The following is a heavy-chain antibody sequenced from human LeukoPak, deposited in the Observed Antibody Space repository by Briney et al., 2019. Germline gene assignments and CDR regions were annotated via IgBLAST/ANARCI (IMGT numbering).Heavy chain of an antibody. V-gene: IGHV3-30*18. J-gene: IGHJ6*02. CDR2: ISYDGSNK. CDR1: GFTFSSYG. Sequence: GGSLRLSCAASGFTFSSYGMHWVRQAPGKGLEWVAVISYDGSNKYYADSVKGRFTISRDNSKNTLYLQMNSLRAEDTAVYYCAKDRGSGSYYGMDVWGQGTTVTVSS. CDR3: AKDRGSGSYYGMDV. D-gene: IGHD6-19*01.